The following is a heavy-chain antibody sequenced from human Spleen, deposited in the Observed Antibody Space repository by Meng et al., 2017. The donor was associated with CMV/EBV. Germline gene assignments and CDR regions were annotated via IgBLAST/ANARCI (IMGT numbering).Heavy chain of an antibody. J-gene: IGHJ4*02. CDR3: AKDLGSNDYGEDY. Sequence: GGSLRLSCAASGFTFSSYSMSWVRQAPGKGLEWVSAISGSGGSTYYADSVKGRFTISRDNAKNSLCLQMNSLRAEDTAVYYCAKDLGSNDYGEDYWGQGTPVTVSS. CDR2: ISGSGGST. CDR1: GFTFSSYS. D-gene: IGHD4-17*01. V-gene: IGHV3-23*01.